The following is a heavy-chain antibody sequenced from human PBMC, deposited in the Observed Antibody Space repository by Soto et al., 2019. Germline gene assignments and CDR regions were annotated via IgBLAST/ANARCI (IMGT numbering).Heavy chain of an antibody. J-gene: IGHJ3*02. CDR2: INAGNGNT. CDR3: ARVHSRGYDQPPYDDAFDI. D-gene: IGHD5-12*01. Sequence: ASVKVSCKASGYTFTSYAMHWVRQAPGQRLEWMGWINAGNGNTKYSQKFQGRVTITRDTSASTAYMELSSLRSEDTAVYYCARVHSRGYDQPPYDDAFDIWGQGTMVTVSS. CDR1: GYTFTSYA. V-gene: IGHV1-3*01.